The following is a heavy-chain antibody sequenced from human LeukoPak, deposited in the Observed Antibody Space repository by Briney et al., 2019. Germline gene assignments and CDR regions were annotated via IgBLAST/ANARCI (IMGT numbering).Heavy chain of an antibody. CDR3: ARDDYPAYCSGGTCSSTNRFDP. Sequence: ASVKVSCKASGYTFTSYYMHWVRQAPGQGLEWMGIINPSGGSTSYAQKFQGRVTMTRDTSTSTVYMELSSLRSEDTAVYYCARDDYPAYCSGGTCSSTNRFDPWGQGTLVSVSS. J-gene: IGHJ5*02. V-gene: IGHV1-46*01. CDR1: GYTFTSYY. CDR2: INPSGGST. D-gene: IGHD2-15*01.